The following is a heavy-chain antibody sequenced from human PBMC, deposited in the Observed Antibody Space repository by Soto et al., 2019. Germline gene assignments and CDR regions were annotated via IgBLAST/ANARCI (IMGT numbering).Heavy chain of an antibody. Sequence: QVQLVQSGAEVKKPGASVKVSCKASGYTFTSYDISWVRQAPGQVLEWMGGISTYNGNTNYAQKLQGRVPMTTYTSTSTAYMELRSLRSDDTAVYYCARGFRVAATRWWFDPWGQGTLVTVSS. V-gene: IGHV1-18*01. CDR3: ARGFRVAATRWWFDP. CDR2: ISTYNGNT. D-gene: IGHD2-15*01. CDR1: GYTFTSYD. J-gene: IGHJ5*02.